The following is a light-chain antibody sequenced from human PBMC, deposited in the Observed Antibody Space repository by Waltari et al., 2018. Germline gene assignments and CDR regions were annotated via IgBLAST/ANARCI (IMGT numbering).Light chain of an antibody. CDR2: WAS. CDR1: QSVLYSSNNKNY. V-gene: IGKV4-1*01. CDR3: QQYYSTPPLT. Sequence: SLGERATINCKSSQSVLYSSNNKNYLAWYQQKPGQPPKLLIYWASTRESGVPDRFSGSGSGTDFTLTISSLQAEDVAVYYCQQYYSTPPLTFGGGTKVEIK. J-gene: IGKJ4*01.